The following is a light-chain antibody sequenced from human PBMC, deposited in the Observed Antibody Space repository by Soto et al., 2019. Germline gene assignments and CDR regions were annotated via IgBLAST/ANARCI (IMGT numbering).Light chain of an antibody. V-gene: IGKV1-39*01. J-gene: IGKJ4*01. CDR3: QQSYSTPR. Sequence: DIQMTQSPSSLSASVGDRVTITCRASQSISSYLNWYQQKPGEAPKLLIYAASSLQSGVPSRFSGSGSGTDFTLTISSLQPEDFATYYCQQSYSTPRFGGGTKVDIK. CDR1: QSISSY. CDR2: AAS.